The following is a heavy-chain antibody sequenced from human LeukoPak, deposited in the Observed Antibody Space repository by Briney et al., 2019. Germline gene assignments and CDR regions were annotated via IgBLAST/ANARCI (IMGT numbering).Heavy chain of an antibody. CDR1: GFTFSSYG. D-gene: IGHD4-17*01. CDR2: IRYDGSNK. Sequence: GGSLRLSCAASGFTFSSYGMHWVRQAPGKGLEWVAFIRYDGSNKYYADSVKGRFTISRDNSKNTLYLQMNSLRAEDTAVYYCANSGGDYGEYYFDCWGQGTLVTVSS. J-gene: IGHJ4*02. CDR3: ANSGGDYGEYYFDC. V-gene: IGHV3-30*02.